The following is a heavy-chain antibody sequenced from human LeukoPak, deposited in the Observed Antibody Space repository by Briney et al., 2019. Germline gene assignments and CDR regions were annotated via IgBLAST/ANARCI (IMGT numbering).Heavy chain of an antibody. CDR2: ISYDGSNK. Sequence: GGSLRLSCAASGFTFSSYGMHWVRQAPGKGLEWVAVISYDGSNKYYAVSVKGRFTISRDNAKNTLYLQMNSLRAEDTAVYYCAKDPEYSSSTPGGYFDYWGQGTLVTVSS. CDR1: GFTFSSYG. V-gene: IGHV3-30*18. CDR3: AKDPEYSSSTPGGYFDY. D-gene: IGHD6-6*01. J-gene: IGHJ4*02.